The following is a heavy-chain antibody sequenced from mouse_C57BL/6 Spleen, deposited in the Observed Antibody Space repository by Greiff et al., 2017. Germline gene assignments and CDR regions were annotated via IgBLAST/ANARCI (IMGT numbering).Heavy chain of an antibody. Sequence: QVQLQQSGPELVKPGASVKISCKASGYSFTSYYIHWVKQRPGQGLEWIGWIYPGSGNTQYNEKFKGKATLTADTSSSTAYMQLSSRTSEDSAVYYCARSGGGPFDYWGQGTTLTVSA. J-gene: IGHJ2*01. CDR3: ARSGGGPFDY. CDR1: GYSFTSYY. CDR2: IYPGSGNT. D-gene: IGHD3-1*01. V-gene: IGHV1-66*01.